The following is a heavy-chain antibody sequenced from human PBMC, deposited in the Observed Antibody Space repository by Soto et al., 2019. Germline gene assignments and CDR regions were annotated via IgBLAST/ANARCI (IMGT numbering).Heavy chain of an antibody. D-gene: IGHD6-13*01. CDR2: ISGSGGST. J-gene: IGHJ4*02. CDR1: GFTFSSYA. Sequence: EVQLLESGGGLVQPGGSLRLSCTASGFTFSSYAMSWVRQAPGKGLEWVSAISGSGGSTYYADSVKGRFTISRDNSKNKLYLQMNSLRAEDTAVYYCAKCSSAGLVVYYFDYWGQGTLVTVSS. CDR3: AKCSSAGLVVYYFDY. V-gene: IGHV3-23*01.